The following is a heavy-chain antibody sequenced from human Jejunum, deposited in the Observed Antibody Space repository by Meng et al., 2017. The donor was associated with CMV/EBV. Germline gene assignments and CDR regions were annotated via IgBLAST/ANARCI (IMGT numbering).Heavy chain of an antibody. CDR2: IKSDGKMT. CDR1: FSKNW. CDR3: VRGPIKYSDDNYNWLDS. J-gene: IGHJ5*01. V-gene: IGHV3-74*03. D-gene: IGHD4-17*01. Sequence: FSKNWMQWVRQAPGKGLVWVSRIKSDGKMTAYADSVKGRFTISRDNANSVLYLQMNSLRVEDTAVYYCVRGPIKYSDDNYNWLDSWGQGTLGTVSS.